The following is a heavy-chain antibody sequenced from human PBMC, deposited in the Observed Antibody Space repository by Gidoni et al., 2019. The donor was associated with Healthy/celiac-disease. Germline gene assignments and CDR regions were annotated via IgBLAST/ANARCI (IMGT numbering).Heavy chain of an antibody. Sequence: QVQLVASGGGVVQPGRSLILYCAASGFPFSSYAIHLVRQAPGKGLEWVAVISYDGSNKYYADSVKGRFTISRDNSKNTLYLQMNSLRAEDTAVYYCARSRRDYSNYEAEYYYYYGMDVWGQGTTVTVSS. CDR3: ARSRRDYSNYEAEYYYYYGMDV. CDR1: GFPFSSYA. CDR2: ISYDGSNK. V-gene: IGHV3-30-3*01. J-gene: IGHJ6*02. D-gene: IGHD4-4*01.